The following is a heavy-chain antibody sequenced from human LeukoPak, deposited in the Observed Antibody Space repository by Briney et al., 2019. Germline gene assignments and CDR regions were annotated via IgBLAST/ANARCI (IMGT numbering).Heavy chain of an antibody. CDR3: AKSKQLLPHY. V-gene: IGHV3-33*06. CDR1: GFTFSSYG. Sequence: PGRSLRLSCAASGFTFSSYGMHWVRQAPGKGLEWVAVIWYDGSNKYYADSVKGRFTISRDNSKNTLYLQMNSLRAEDTAVYYCAKSKQLLPHYWGQGTLVTVSS. J-gene: IGHJ4*02. D-gene: IGHD6-6*01. CDR2: IWYDGSNK.